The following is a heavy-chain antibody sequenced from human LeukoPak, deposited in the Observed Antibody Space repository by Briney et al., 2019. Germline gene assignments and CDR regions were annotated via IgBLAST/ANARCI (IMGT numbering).Heavy chain of an antibody. J-gene: IGHJ4*02. CDR1: GGSISSSTYY. CDR2: IPYSGTT. D-gene: IGHD3-22*01. Sequence: SETLSLTCTVSGGSISSSTYYWGWIRQPPGKGLEWIGSIPYSGTTYYNPSLKSRVTVSVETSKNQFSLKLSSVTAADTAVYYCATHTYDSSGYYFVYWGQGTLVTVSS. CDR3: ATHTYDSSGYYFVY. V-gene: IGHV4-39*01.